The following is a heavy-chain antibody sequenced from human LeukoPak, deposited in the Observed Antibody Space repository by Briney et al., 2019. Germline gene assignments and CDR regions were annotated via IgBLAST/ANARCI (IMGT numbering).Heavy chain of an antibody. CDR2: IKSKTDGGTT. D-gene: IGHD1-1*01. CDR1: GFTFSNAW. Sequence: GGSLRLSCAASGFTFSNAWMSWVRQAPGKGLEWVGRIKSKTDGGTTDYAAPVKGRFTISRDDSKNTLYLQMNSLKTEDTAVYYCTRDRGAYNLYDYWGQGTLVTVSS. V-gene: IGHV3-15*01. J-gene: IGHJ4*02. CDR3: TRDRGAYNLYDY.